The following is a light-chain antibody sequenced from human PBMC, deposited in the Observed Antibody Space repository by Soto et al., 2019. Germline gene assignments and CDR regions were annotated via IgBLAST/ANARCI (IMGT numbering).Light chain of an antibody. CDR1: HSMSSSN. V-gene: IGKV3-20*01. Sequence: PGDRATLSFRASHSMSSSNLAWYQHKPGQAPRLLIYGASNRATGIPDRFSGSGSGTDFILTINRLEPEDFAVYYCQEFASTFGGGTKVDIK. J-gene: IGKJ4*01. CDR2: GAS. CDR3: QEFAST.